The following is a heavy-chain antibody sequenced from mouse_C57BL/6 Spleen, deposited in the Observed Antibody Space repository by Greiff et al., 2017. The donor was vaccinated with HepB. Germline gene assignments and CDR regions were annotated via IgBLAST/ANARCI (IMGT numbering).Heavy chain of an antibody. Sequence: EVMLVESGGDLVKPGGSLKLSCAASGFTFSSYGMSWVRQTPDKRLEWVATISSGGSYTYYPDSVKGRFTISRDNAKNTLYLQMSSLKSEDTAMYYCARQGGYSGYFDVWGTGTTVTVSS. CDR2: ISSGGSYT. D-gene: IGHD2-3*01. CDR1: GFTFSSYG. CDR3: ARQGGYSGYFDV. J-gene: IGHJ1*03. V-gene: IGHV5-6*01.